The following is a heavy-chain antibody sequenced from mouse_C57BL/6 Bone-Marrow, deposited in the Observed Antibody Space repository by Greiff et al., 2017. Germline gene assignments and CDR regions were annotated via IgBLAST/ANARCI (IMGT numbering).Heavy chain of an antibody. D-gene: IGHD1-1*01. Sequence: VQLQQSEPELVKPGASVKISCKASGYSFTDYNMNWVKQSNGKSLEWIGVINPNYGTTSYNQKFKGKATLTVDQSSSTAYMQLNSLTSEDSAVYYCAREGPYGSSPAWFAYWGQGTLVTVSA. CDR2: INPNYGTT. J-gene: IGHJ3*01. V-gene: IGHV1-39*01. CDR1: GYSFTDYN. CDR3: AREGPYGSSPAWFAY.